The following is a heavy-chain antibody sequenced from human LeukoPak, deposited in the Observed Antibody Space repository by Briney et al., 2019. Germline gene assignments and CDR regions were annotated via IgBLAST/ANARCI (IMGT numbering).Heavy chain of an antibody. V-gene: IGHV1-8*01. Sequence: ASVKVSCKASGYTLTSYDINWVRQATGQGLEWMGWMNPNSGNTGYAQKFQGRVTMTRNTSISTAYMELSSLRSEDTAVYYCARDFWSGYYMDVWGKGTTVTVSS. CDR2: MNPNSGNT. J-gene: IGHJ6*03. D-gene: IGHD3-3*01. CDR3: ARDFWSGYYMDV. CDR1: GYTLTSYD.